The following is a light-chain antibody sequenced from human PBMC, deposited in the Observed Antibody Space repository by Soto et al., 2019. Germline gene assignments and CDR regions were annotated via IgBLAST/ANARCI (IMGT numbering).Light chain of an antibody. CDR1: QSISSW. CDR2: KAS. CDR3: QQYNSYPWT. V-gene: IGKV1-5*03. J-gene: IGKJ1*01. Sequence: DIQMTRSPSILSASGIGRVAIAVLASQSISSWLAWYQQKPGKAPNLLIYKASHLENGVPSRFSGSGSGTEFTLTISSLQPDDFATYYCQQYNSYPWTFGQGTKVDIK.